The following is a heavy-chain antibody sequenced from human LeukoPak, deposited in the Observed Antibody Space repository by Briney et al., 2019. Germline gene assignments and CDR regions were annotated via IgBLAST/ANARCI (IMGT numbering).Heavy chain of an antibody. D-gene: IGHD6-19*01. CDR3: ARRGAVAGTFDY. V-gene: IGHV3-21*01. CDR2: ISSSSYI. CDR1: GFTFSSYT. Sequence: GGSLRLSCAASGFTFSSYTMNWVRQAPGKGLEWVSSISSSSYIYSADSLKGRFTISRDNAKNTLYLQMNSLRAEDTAVYYCARRGAVAGTFDYWGQGTLVTVSS. J-gene: IGHJ4*02.